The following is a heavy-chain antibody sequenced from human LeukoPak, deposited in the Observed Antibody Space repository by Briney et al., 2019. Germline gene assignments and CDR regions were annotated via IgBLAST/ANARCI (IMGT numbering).Heavy chain of an antibody. CDR2: ISGSGRST. CDR1: GFHFSSHV. D-gene: IGHD3-22*01. Sequence: GRSLILSCPATGFHFSSHVMHWARHAPGKGMEWVLAISGSGRSTYYADSVKGRSTIARHNSKNTLYLQMNSLRAEDTAVYYCAKDISGYGAFDIWGQGTMVTVSS. J-gene: IGHJ3*02. CDR3: AKDISGYGAFDI. V-gene: IGHV3-23*01.